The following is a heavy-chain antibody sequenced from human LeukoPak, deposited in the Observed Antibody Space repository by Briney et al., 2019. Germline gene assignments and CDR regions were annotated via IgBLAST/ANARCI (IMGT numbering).Heavy chain of an antibody. Sequence: SETLSLTCTVSGYSISSGYYWGWIRQPPGKGLEWIGSIYHSGSTNYNPSLKSRVTISVDTSKNQFSLKLSSVTAADTAVYYCARIVGATSWGQGTLVTVSS. CDR1: GYSISSGYY. V-gene: IGHV4-38-2*02. CDR3: ARIVGATS. J-gene: IGHJ4*02. CDR2: IYHSGST. D-gene: IGHD1-26*01.